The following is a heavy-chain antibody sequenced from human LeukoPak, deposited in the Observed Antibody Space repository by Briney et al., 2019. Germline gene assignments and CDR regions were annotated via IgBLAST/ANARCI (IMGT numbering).Heavy chain of an antibody. J-gene: IGHJ3*02. Sequence: SETLSLTCTVSGGSISSSSYYWGWIRQPPGKGLEWIGSIYYSGSTYYNPSLKSRVTISVDTSKNQFSLKLSSVTAADTAVYYCARFWPYYYDSSGYYSDAFDIWGQGTMVTVSS. CDR1: GGSISSSSYY. CDR2: IYYSGST. CDR3: ARFWPYYYDSSGYYSDAFDI. D-gene: IGHD3-22*01. V-gene: IGHV4-39*07.